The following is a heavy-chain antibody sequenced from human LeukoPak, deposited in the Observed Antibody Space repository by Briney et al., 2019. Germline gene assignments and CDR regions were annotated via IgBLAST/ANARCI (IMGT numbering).Heavy chain of an antibody. CDR3: ASYSGYDYFSIDY. D-gene: IGHD5-12*01. Sequence: SETLSLTCTVSGGSISTYYWSWIRQPPGKGLEWIGYIYYSGSTNYNPSLKSRVTISVDRSKNQFSLKLSSVTAADTAVYYCASYSGYDYFSIDYWGQGTLVTVSS. J-gene: IGHJ4*02. CDR1: GGSISTYY. CDR2: IYYSGST. V-gene: IGHV4-59*12.